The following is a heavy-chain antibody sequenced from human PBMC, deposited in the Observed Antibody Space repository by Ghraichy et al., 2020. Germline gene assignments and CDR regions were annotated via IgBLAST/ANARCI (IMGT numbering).Heavy chain of an antibody. J-gene: IGHJ4*02. CDR1: GFTFIAYY. Sequence: ASVKVSCKASGFTFIAYYMHWVRQAPGQGLEWMGWIHPNSGATLYTRRLQGRVTLTRDTSISPVYMELSSLSSDDTAVYFCARDVDASSSLDYWGQGTLVTVSS. CDR2: IHPNSGAT. V-gene: IGHV1-2*02. CDR3: ARDVDASSSLDY. D-gene: IGHD2-2*01.